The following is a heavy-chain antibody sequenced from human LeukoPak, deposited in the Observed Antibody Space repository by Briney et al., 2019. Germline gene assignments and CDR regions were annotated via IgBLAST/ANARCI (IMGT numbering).Heavy chain of an antibody. Sequence: ASVTVSCKASGYTFTGYYIHWVRQAPGQGLEWMGWINPNSGGTNYAQKFQGRVTMTRDTSISTASMELSRLTSDDTAVYYCARVESSGWYYFDYWGQGTLVTVSS. CDR2: INPNSGGT. J-gene: IGHJ4*02. CDR3: ARVESSGWYYFDY. D-gene: IGHD6-19*01. V-gene: IGHV1-2*02. CDR1: GYTFTGYY.